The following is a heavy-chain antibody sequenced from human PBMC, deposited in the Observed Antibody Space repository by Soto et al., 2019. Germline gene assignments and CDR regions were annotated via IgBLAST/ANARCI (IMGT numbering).Heavy chain of an antibody. CDR1: GDSIRSGNHY. D-gene: IGHD3-9*01. V-gene: IGHV4-30-4*01. Sequence: SETLSLTCTVSGDSIRSGNHYWSWIRQPPGKGLEWIGYIYYSGSTYYSPSLKSRVTISVDTSKNQFSLKLNSVTAADTAVYYCVRVDSLNVYGCKDFWGQGTTVT. CDR2: IYYSGST. J-gene: IGHJ6*02. CDR3: VRVDSLNVYGCKDF.